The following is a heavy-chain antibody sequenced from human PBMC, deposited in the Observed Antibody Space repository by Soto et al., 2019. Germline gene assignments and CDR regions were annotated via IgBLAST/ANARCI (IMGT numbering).Heavy chain of an antibody. Sequence: QVKLVESGGGVVQPGRSLRLSCAASGFTFSSYGMQWVRQAPGKGLEWVAVIWFDGSRTHYADSVKGRFTISRDNSKNTLHLQMNSLRAEDTAVYYCARVEDGDYLDYWGLGTLVTVSS. CDR1: GFTFSSYG. CDR3: ARVEDGDYLDY. D-gene: IGHD4-17*01. CDR2: IWFDGSRT. V-gene: IGHV3-33*01. J-gene: IGHJ4*02.